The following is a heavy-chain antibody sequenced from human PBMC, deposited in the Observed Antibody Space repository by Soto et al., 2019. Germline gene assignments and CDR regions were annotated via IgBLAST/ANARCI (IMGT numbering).Heavy chain of an antibody. Sequence: SQTLSLTCVISGDSVSSNSAAWNWIRQSPSRGLEWLGRTYYRSKWYNDYAVSVKSRITINPDTSKNQFSLQLNSVTPEDTAVYYCARDSLIIGRTSYYGMDVRGQGTKVTGSS. D-gene: IGHD1-20*01. V-gene: IGHV6-1*01. CDR2: TYYRSKWYN. J-gene: IGHJ6*02. CDR3: ARDSLIIGRTSYYGMDV. CDR1: GDSVSSNSAA.